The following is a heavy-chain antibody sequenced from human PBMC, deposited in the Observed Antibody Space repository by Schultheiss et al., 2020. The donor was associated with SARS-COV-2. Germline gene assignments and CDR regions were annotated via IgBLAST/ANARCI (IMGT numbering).Heavy chain of an antibody. V-gene: IGHV3-7*03. CDR1: GFTFSNYW. CDR2: IDDVGSDM. D-gene: IGHD1-7*01. Sequence: GGSLRLSCTVSGFTFSNYWIDWVRQAPGKGLEWVASIDDVGSDMFYVDSVRGRFTISRDNSKNTLYLQMNSLRAEDTAVYYCAKGRASENNWNYWYYYYYGMDVWGQGTTVTVSS. CDR3: AKGRASENNWNYWYYYYYGMDV. J-gene: IGHJ6*02.